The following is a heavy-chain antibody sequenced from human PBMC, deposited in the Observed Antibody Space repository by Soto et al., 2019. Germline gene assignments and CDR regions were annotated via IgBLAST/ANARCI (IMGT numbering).Heavy chain of an antibody. Sequence: ASVKVSCKASGYTFTGHYIHWVRQAPEQGPEWMGEIGPESGATRYAEKFQGRVTMTLDTSITTVYMELKNLSPDDTAVYYCGRGRSGQIVVFYWGQGTSVTVSS. CDR3: GRGRSGQIVVFY. CDR1: GYTFTGHY. D-gene: IGHD1-26*01. CDR2: IGPESGAT. J-gene: IGHJ4*02. V-gene: IGHV1-2*02.